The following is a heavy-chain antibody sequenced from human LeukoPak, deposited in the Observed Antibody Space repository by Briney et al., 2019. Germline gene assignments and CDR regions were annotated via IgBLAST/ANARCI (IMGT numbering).Heavy chain of an antibody. CDR1: GYTFTGYY. V-gene: IGHV1-2*02. CDR3: ARVPSLVSSRRNWFDP. D-gene: IGHD2-2*01. CDR2: INPNSGGT. J-gene: IGHJ5*02. Sequence: ASVKVPCKASGYTFTGYYMHWVRQAPGQGLEWMGWINPNSGGTNYAQKFQGRVTMTRDTSISTAYMELSRLRSDDTAVYYCARVPSLVSSRRNWFDPWGQGTLVTVSS.